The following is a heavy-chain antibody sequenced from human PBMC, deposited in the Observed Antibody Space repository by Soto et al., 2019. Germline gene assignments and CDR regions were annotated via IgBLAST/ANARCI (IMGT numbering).Heavy chain of an antibody. D-gene: IGHD2-2*01. CDR3: ARDPGFDCSSTSCYDYYWGYMDV. V-gene: IGHV3-21*01. Sequence: GGPLRLSCAASGFTFSSYSMNWVRQAPGKGLEWVSSISSSSSYIYYADSVKGRFTISRDNAKNSLYLQMNSLRAEDTAVYYCARDPGFDCSSTSCYDYYWGYMDVWGKGTTVTVSS. CDR1: GFTFSSYS. J-gene: IGHJ6*03. CDR2: ISSSSSYI.